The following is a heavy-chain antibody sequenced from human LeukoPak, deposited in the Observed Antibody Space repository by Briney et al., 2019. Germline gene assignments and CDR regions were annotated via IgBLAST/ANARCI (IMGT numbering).Heavy chain of an antibody. J-gene: IGHJ4*02. V-gene: IGHV3-7*01. Sequence: GGSLRLSCAASGFAFRSYWMTWVRQAPGKGLEWVANIRPDGSGKSYVDSVKGRFTISRDNANNALFLQMKGLRVEDTAVYYCSSQPAVLDLDCWGQGALVTVSS. CDR2: IRPDGSGK. CDR3: SSQPAVLDLDC. D-gene: IGHD2/OR15-2a*01. CDR1: GFAFRSYW.